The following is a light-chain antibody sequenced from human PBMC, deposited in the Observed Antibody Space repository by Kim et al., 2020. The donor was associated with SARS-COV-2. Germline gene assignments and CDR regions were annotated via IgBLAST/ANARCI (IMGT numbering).Light chain of an antibody. CDR2: SNS. CDR1: SSNIGSNT. CDR3: AAWDDSLNGWV. Sequence: ELTQPPSASGTPGQRVTISCSGSSSNIGSNTVKWYQQLPGTAPKLLIYSNSQRPSGVPDRFSGSKSGTSASLAISGLQSEDEADYYCAAWDDSLNGWVFGGGTQLTVL. V-gene: IGLV1-44*01. J-gene: IGLJ3*02.